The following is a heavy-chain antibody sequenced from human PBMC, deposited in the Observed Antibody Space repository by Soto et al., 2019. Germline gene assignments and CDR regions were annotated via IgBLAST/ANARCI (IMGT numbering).Heavy chain of an antibody. V-gene: IGHV1-46*01. CDR1: GYTFSSYH. CDR3: GRAGVAFRNYYSARDV. D-gene: IGHD5-12*01. J-gene: IGHJ6*04. CDR2: LNPTNGRI. Sequence: ASVKVSCKASGYTFSSYHLHWLRQAPGHGLEWMGVLNPTNGRITYAQKFQGRVTMTRDTSTSTVYMEVSSLRSEDTAVYYCGRAGVAFRNYYSARDVWGKGTVFTVS.